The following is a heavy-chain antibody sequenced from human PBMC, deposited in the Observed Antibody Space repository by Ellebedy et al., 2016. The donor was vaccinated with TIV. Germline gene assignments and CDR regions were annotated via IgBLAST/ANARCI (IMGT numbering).Heavy chain of an antibody. J-gene: IGHJ6*02. CDR1: GFSLSSRGMC. CDR2: IDWEDDK. Sequence: SGPTLVKPTQTLTLSCTFSGFSLSSRGMCVSWIRQPPGKALDWLALIDWEDDKYYSRSLKTRLTVSKDTSKNQVVLTMTNMDPADTATYYCARTGIAVAAHYGMDVWGPGTTVTVSS. D-gene: IGHD6-19*01. V-gene: IGHV2-70*01. CDR3: ARTGIAVAAHYGMDV.